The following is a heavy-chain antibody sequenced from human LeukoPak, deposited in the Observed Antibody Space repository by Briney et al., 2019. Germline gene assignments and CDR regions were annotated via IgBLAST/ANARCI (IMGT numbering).Heavy chain of an antibody. CDR3: ARAIGWRGYDY. D-gene: IGHD6-19*01. J-gene: IGHJ4*02. Sequence: PGGSLRLSCAASGFTFSSYEMNWVRQAPGKGLEWVSYISSSSSAIYYADSLKGRFTISRDNAKNSLYLQMNSLRAEDTAVYYCARAIGWRGYDYWGQGTLVTVSS. CDR1: GFTFSSYE. V-gene: IGHV3-48*03. CDR2: ISSSSSAI.